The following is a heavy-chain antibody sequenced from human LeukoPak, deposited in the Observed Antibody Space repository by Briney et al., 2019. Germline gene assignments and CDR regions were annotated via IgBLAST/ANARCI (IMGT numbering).Heavy chain of an antibody. CDR3: ARESRILGYCSSTSCYEYYFDY. D-gene: IGHD2-2*01. CDR1: EFTFSSYW. Sequence: GGSLRLSCAASEFTFSSYWMSWVRQAPGKGLAWVANIKQDGSEKYYVDSVKGRFTISRDKAKTSLYLQMNSLRAEDTTVYYCARESRILGYCSSTSCYEYYFDYWGRGTLVTVPS. J-gene: IGHJ4*02. V-gene: IGHV3-7*05. CDR2: IKQDGSEK.